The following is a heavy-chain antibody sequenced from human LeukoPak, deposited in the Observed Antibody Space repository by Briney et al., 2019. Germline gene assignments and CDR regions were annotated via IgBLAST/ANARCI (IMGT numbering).Heavy chain of an antibody. CDR2: IIPMFGTA. CDR3: ARMGAAAWNYYYYYYGMDV. D-gene: IGHD6-13*01. Sequence: SVKVSCKASGGTFSNYAINWVRQAPGQGLEWMGGIIPMFGTANYAQKFQDRVTITTDESTSTAYMELSSPRSEDTAVYYCARMGAAAWNYYYYYYGMDVWGQGTTVTVSS. CDR1: GGTFSNYA. V-gene: IGHV1-69*05. J-gene: IGHJ6*02.